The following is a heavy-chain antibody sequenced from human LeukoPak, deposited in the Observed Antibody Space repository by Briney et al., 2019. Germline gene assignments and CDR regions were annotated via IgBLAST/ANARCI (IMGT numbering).Heavy chain of an antibody. Sequence: SVKVSCKASGGTFSSYAISWVRQAPGQGLEWMGRIIPILGIANYAQKFEGRVTITADKSTSTAYMELSSLRSEDTAVYYCARDPPGGFYYGMDVWGQGTTVTVSS. CDR3: ARDPPGGFYYGMDV. V-gene: IGHV1-69*04. CDR2: IIPILGIA. D-gene: IGHD3-16*01. J-gene: IGHJ6*02. CDR1: GGTFSSYA.